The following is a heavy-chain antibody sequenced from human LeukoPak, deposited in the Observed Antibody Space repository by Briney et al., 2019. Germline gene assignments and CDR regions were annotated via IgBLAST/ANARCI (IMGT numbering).Heavy chain of an antibody. CDR1: GFTFSSYS. D-gene: IGHD6-13*01. CDR3: ARDSGAAAGTGVDY. V-gene: IGHV3-48*01. J-gene: IGHJ4*02. CDR2: ISSSSSTI. Sequence: PGGSLRLSCAASGFTFSSYSMNWVRQAPGKGPEWVSYISSSSSTIYYADSVKGRFTISRDNAKNSLYLQMNSLRAEDTAVYYCARDSGAAAGTGVDYWGQGTLVTVSS.